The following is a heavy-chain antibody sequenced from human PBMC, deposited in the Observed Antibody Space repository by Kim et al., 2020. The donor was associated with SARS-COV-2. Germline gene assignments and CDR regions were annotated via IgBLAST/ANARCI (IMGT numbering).Heavy chain of an antibody. Sequence: SETLSLTCTVSGGSISSYYWSWIRQPPGKGLEWIGYIYYSGSTNYNPSLKSRVTISVDTSKNQFSLKLSSVTAADTAVYYCAREESSGYFDIWGQGTMVTVSS. CDR1: GGSISSYY. CDR3: AREESSGYFDI. D-gene: IGHD3-22*01. V-gene: IGHV4-59*01. J-gene: IGHJ3*02. CDR2: IYYSGST.